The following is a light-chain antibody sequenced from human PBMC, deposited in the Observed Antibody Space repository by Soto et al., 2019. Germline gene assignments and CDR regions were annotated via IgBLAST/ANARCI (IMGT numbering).Light chain of an antibody. CDR2: DVS. V-gene: IGLV2-14*01. J-gene: IGLJ2*01. CDR1: SSDIGGYNY. CDR3: SSYTSSSTLI. Sequence: QSVLTQPASVSGSPGQSITISCTGTSSDIGGYNYVSWYQQYPDKAPNLIIYDVSDRPSGVSNRISGSKSGNTASLTISGLQAEDEADYYCSSYTSSSTLIFGGGTQLTVL.